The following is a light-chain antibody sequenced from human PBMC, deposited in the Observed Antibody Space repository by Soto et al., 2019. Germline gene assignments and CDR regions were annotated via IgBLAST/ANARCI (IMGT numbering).Light chain of an antibody. V-gene: IGKV1-27*01. CDR3: QKYNSAPWT. Sequence: DIQMTQSPSSLSASVGDRVTITCRASQGISNFLAWYQQKPGKVPKLLIYAASTLQLGVPSRFSGSGSGTDFTLTISSLHPEDVATYYCQKYNSAPWTFGQGTEVEIK. CDR1: QGISNF. J-gene: IGKJ1*01. CDR2: AAS.